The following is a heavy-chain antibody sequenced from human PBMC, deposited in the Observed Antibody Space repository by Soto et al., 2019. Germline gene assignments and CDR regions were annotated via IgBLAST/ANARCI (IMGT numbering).Heavy chain of an antibody. J-gene: IGHJ4*02. CDR2: ISESGAKT. Sequence: EVQLLESGGGMVQPGGSLRLSCAASGFIFSSHSMTWVRQAPGKGLDWVSGISESGAKTHYADSVKGRFTISRDNSKNKVFLQMSRLRVEDTGIYYWARHGYWDHFEYWGQGTLVTVSS. CDR1: GFIFSSHS. D-gene: IGHD4-17*01. CDR3: ARHGYWDHFEY. V-gene: IGHV3-23*01.